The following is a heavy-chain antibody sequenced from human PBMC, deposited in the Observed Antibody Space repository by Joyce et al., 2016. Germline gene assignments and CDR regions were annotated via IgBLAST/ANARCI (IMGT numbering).Heavy chain of an antibody. CDR1: GDATSSGDFY. D-gene: IGHD3-9*01. CDR2: IANTGST. J-gene: IGHJ5*01. CDR3: ARNRYFDWLAS. Sequence: QVQLQESGPGLVKPSQTVSLTCTLSGDATSSGDFYWTWIRQSPGKGLEWFGYIANTGSTEYNPSLKSRLTISLDTSKNQVSLKLTSVTAADTAVYYCARNRYFDWLASWGQGTLVTVSS. V-gene: IGHV4-30-4*01.